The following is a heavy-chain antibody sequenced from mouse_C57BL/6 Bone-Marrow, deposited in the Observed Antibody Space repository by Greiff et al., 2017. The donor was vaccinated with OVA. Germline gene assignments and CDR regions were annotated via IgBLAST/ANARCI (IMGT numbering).Heavy chain of an antibody. J-gene: IGHJ4*01. Sequence: QVQLQQSGAELARPGASVKLSCKASGYTFTSYGISWVKQRTGQGLEWIGEIYPRSGNTYYNEKFKGKATLTADKSSSTAYMELRSLTSEDSAVYFCARHYYGSSYGYAMDYWGQGTSVTVSS. D-gene: IGHD1-1*01. CDR2: IYPRSGNT. CDR1: GYTFTSYG. CDR3: ARHYYGSSYGYAMDY. V-gene: IGHV1-81*01.